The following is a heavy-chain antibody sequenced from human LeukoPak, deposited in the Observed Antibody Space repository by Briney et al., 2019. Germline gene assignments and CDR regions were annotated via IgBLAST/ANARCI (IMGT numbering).Heavy chain of an antibody. J-gene: IGHJ4*02. Sequence: GGSLTLSCAAPGFTFSSYAMSWVRQAPEKGLEWVSTISGSGGGTYYEDSVKGRFTISRDNSKNTLFLQMNSLRVEDTAVYYCAKEMESSTWYIDYWGQGTLVSVSS. D-gene: IGHD6-13*01. CDR3: AKEMESSTWYIDY. CDR1: GFTFSSYA. CDR2: ISGSGGGT. V-gene: IGHV3-23*01.